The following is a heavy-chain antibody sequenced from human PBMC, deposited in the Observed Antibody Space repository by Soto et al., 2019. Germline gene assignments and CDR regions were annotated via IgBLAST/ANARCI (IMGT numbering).Heavy chain of an antibody. J-gene: IGHJ4*02. CDR3: AESGSSGYSDFYY. V-gene: IGHV1-69*04. Sequence: SVKVSCKASGGTFSSYAISWVRQAPGQGLEWMGRIIPILGIANYAQKFQGRVTITADKSTSTAYMELSSLRSEDTAVYYCAESGSSGYSDFYYWGKASLVPVAS. CDR1: GGTFSSYA. CDR2: IIPILGIA. D-gene: IGHD3-22*01.